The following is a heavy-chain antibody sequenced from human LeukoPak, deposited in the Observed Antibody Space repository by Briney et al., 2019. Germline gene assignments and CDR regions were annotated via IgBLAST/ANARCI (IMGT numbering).Heavy chain of an antibody. CDR2: IWYDGSNK. CDR1: GFTFSSYG. CDR3: ARDNYDILTARYFDY. D-gene: IGHD3-9*01. Sequence: TGGSLRLSCAASGFTFSSYGMHWVRQAPGKGLEWVAVIWYDGSNKYYADSVKGRFTISRDNSKNTLYLQMSSLRAEDTAVYYCARDNYDILTARYFDYWGQGTLVTVSS. J-gene: IGHJ4*02. V-gene: IGHV3-33*01.